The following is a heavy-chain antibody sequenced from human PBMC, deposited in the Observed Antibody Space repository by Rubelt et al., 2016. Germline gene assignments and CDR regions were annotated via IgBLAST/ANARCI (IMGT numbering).Heavy chain of an antibody. V-gene: IGHV3-7*03. Sequence: EVQLVESGGGLVQPGGSLRLSCAASGFTFSSYWMSWVRQAPGKGLEWVANIKQDGSEKYYVDSVKGRFTSSRDNAKNSLYLQMNSLRAEDTAVYYCARDYDSSGYWFDDWGQGSLVTVSS. CDR2: IKQDGSEK. CDR1: GFTFSSYW. J-gene: IGHJ4*02. D-gene: IGHD3-22*01. CDR3: ARDYDSSGYWFDD.